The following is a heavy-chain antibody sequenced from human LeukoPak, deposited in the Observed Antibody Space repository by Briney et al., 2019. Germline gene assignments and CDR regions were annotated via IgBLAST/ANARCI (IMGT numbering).Heavy chain of an antibody. J-gene: IGHJ4*02. CDR2: ISPSGSIS. Sequence: PGGSLRLSCAASGFTFSSYAMSWVRQAPGKGLEWVSGISPSGSISYYADSVKGRFTISRDNSKNTVSLQMNSLRAEDTAVYYCAKDLTSYSGSYYDDYWGQGTLVTVSS. CDR1: GFTFSSYA. D-gene: IGHD1-26*01. V-gene: IGHV3-23*01. CDR3: AKDLTSYSGSYYDDY.